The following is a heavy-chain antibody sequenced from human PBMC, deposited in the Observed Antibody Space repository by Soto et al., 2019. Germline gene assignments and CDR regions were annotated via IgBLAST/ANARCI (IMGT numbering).Heavy chain of an antibody. Sequence: PGGSLRLSCAASGFTFSDYYMSWIRQAPGKGLEWVSYISSSGSTIYYADSVKGRFTISRDNSKNTLYLQMNSLRAEDTAVYYCAKDYSSSWELFDYWGQGTLVTVSS. CDR1: GFTFSDYY. CDR2: ISSSGSTI. CDR3: AKDYSSSWELFDY. J-gene: IGHJ4*02. V-gene: IGHV3-11*04. D-gene: IGHD6-13*01.